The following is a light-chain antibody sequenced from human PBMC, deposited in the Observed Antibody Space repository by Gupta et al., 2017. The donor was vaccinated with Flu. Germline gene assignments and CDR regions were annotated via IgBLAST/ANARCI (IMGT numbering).Light chain of an antibody. V-gene: IGLV2-14*01. CDR2: EVT. Sequence: QSALTKPASVSGSPGQSITISCTGTSSDVGGYNCVSWYQQHPGKAPKLMIYEVTNRPSGVSNRFSGSKSGNTASLTISGLQAEDGADYYCSSCTSSSTLVFGGGTKLTVL. CDR1: SSDVGGYNC. CDR3: SSCTSSSTLV. J-gene: IGLJ2*01.